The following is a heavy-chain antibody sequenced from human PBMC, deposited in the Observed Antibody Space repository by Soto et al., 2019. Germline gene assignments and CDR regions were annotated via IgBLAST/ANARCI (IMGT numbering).Heavy chain of an antibody. CDR1: GGSVSSGSYY. V-gene: IGHV4-61*01. CDR3: ARDNYYYDSSGSYFDY. CDR2: IYYSGST. Sequence: SETLSLTCTVSGGSVSSGSYYWSWIRQPPGKGLEWIGYIYYSGSTNYNPSLKSRVTISVDTSKNQFSLKLSSVTAADTAVYYCARDNYYYDSSGSYFDYWGQGTLVTVS. D-gene: IGHD3-22*01. J-gene: IGHJ4*02.